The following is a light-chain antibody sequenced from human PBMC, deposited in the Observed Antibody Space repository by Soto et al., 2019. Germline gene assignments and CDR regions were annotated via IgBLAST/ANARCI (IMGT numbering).Light chain of an antibody. Sequence: DIVLTQSPGTLSLSPGERATLSCRASQSVSSKYLAWYQQKPGQPPRVLIYGTSIRATGIPERFSGGGSGTDFTLTITRLESEDFAVYYCQQYGSSLFTFRPGTKVDFK. CDR2: GTS. CDR3: QQYGSSLFT. J-gene: IGKJ3*01. V-gene: IGKV3-20*01. CDR1: QSVSSKY.